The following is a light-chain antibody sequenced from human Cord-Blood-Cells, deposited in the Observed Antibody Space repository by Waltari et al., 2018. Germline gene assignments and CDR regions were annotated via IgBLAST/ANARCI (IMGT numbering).Light chain of an antibody. V-gene: IGLV2-23*01. J-gene: IGLJ2*01. CDR2: EGS. CDR1: SSDVGRYNL. Sequence: QSALNQPASVSGFPGQSITIPCTGTSSDVGRYNLVSWYQQPPGKAPKLMIYEGSKRPSGVSNRFSGSKSGNTASLTISGLQAEDEADYYCCSYAGSSTVFGGGTKLTVL. CDR3: CSYAGSSTV.